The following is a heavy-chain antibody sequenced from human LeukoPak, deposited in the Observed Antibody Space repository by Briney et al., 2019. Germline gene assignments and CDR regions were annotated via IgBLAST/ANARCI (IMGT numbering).Heavy chain of an antibody. CDR1: GFTFDDYA. CDR3: AKAMGAGEPNAFDI. V-gene: IGHV3-9*03. D-gene: IGHD1-26*01. Sequence: GRSLRLSCAASGFTFDDYAMHWVRQAPGKGLEWVSGISWNSGSIGYADSVKGRFTISRDNAKNSLYLQMNSLRAEDMALYYCAKAMGAGEPNAFDIWGQGTMVTVSS. J-gene: IGHJ3*02. CDR2: ISWNSGSI.